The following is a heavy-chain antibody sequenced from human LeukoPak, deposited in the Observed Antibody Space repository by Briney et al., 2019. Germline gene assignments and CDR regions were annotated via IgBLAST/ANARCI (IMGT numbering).Heavy chain of an antibody. V-gene: IGHV4-39*01. D-gene: IGHD3-10*01. CDR3: ARYVVSGAGTYYFDY. J-gene: IGHJ4*02. Sequence: SETLSLTCTVSGGSISSNNYYWSWIRQPPGREMEWIASINYGGTTYYNPSLKSRVTISVDTSKNQFSLRLSSVTAADTAAYLCARYVVSGAGTYYFDYWGQGSLVTVSS. CDR1: GGSISSNNYY. CDR2: INYGGTT.